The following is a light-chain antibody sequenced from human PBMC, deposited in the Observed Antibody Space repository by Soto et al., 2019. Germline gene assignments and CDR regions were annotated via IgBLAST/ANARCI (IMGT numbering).Light chain of an antibody. Sequence: EIVMTQSPATLSLSPGQRATLSCRASQSVSSKLAWYQLRPGQAPRLLIYSASTRATGIPARFSGSGSGTEFTLTISSLQSEDFAVYYCHQYNHWLTWTFGQGTKVEIK. J-gene: IGKJ1*01. V-gene: IGKV3-15*01. CDR2: SAS. CDR3: HQYNHWLTWT. CDR1: QSVSSK.